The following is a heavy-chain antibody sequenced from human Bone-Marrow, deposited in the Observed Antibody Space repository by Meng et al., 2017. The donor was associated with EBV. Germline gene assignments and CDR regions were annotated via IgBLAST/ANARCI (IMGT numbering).Heavy chain of an antibody. D-gene: IGHD5-24*01. CDR1: GYTFTSYA. V-gene: IGHV7-4-1*02. Sequence: LLQSGSELKKPGASVKVSCKASGYTFTSYAMNWVRQAPGQGLEWMGWINPNTGNPTYAQGFTGRFVFSLDTSVSTAYLQISSLKAEDTAVYYCAREAPDGYNPMPPVYWGQGTLVTVSS. CDR3: AREAPDGYNPMPPVY. CDR2: INPNTGNP. J-gene: IGHJ4*02.